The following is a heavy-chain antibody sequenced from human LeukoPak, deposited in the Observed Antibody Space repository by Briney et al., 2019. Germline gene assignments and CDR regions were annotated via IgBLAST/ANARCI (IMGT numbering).Heavy chain of an antibody. CDR3: ASYCSSTSCPA. V-gene: IGHV3-11*04. CDR2: ISSSGSTI. J-gene: IGHJ5*02. Sequence: GGSLRLSCAASGFTFSDYYMSWIRQAPGKGLEWVSYISSSGSTIYYADSVKGRFTISRDNAKNSLYLQMNSLRAEDTAVYYCASYCSSTSCPAWGQGTLVTVSS. D-gene: IGHD2-2*01. CDR1: GFTFSDYY.